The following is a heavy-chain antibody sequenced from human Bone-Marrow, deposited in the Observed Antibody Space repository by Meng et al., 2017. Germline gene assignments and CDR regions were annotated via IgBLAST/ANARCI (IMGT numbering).Heavy chain of an antibody. CDR2: INPNSGGT. CDR1: GYTFTSYD. V-gene: IGHV1-2*02. CDR3: ARDNTRYGMDV. D-gene: IGHD2-15*01. Sequence: ASVKVSCKASGYTFTSYDINWVRQATGQGLEWMGWINPNSGGTNYAQKFQGRVTMTRDTSISTAYMELSRLRSDDTAVYYCARDNTRYGMDVWGQGTTVTVSS. J-gene: IGHJ6*02.